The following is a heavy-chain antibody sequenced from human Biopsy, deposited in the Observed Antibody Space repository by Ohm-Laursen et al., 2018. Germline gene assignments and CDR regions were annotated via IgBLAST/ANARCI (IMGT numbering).Heavy chain of an antibody. J-gene: IGHJ4*02. CDR2: ISGTRNYI. Sequence: SLRLSCAASGVTLSGYAMNWVRQAPGKGLEWVSSISGTRNYIYYRDSVKGRFTISRDQFKSTVYLQLNSLRTEDTAIYYCTKERRGWYSERWGQGTLVTVSS. CDR3: TKERRGWYSER. D-gene: IGHD6-19*01. V-gene: IGHV3-21*01. CDR1: GVTLSGYA.